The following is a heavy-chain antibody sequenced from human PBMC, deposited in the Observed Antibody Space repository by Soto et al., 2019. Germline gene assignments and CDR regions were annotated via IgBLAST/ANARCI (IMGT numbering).Heavy chain of an antibody. CDR3: ASLDVLAAAAPTYYYYYMDV. V-gene: IGHV3-66*01. J-gene: IGHJ6*03. CDR2: IYSGGST. D-gene: IGHD6-13*01. Sequence: GSLRISYEASGFTVIRNYMSWVRQAPGKGLEWVSVIYSGGSTYYADSVKGRFTISRDNSKNTLYLQMNSLRAEDTAVYYCASLDVLAAAAPTYYYYYMDVGGKGTTVTVSS. CDR1: GFTVIRNY.